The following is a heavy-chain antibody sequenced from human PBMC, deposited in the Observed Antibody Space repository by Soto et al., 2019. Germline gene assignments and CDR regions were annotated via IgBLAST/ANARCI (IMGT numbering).Heavy chain of an antibody. D-gene: IGHD3-10*01. V-gene: IGHV4-59*01. CDR2: MSYSGST. J-gene: IGHJ4*02. Sequence: SETLSLTCAVSGDSISSYYWSWIRQPPGKGLEWIGYMSYSGSTNYNPSLKSRVTISLDTSKNQFSLKLSSVTAADTAVYYCARRVKSGSGRRPAYYFDYWGQGSLVTVSS. CDR3: ARRVKSGSGRRPAYYFDY. CDR1: GDSISSYY.